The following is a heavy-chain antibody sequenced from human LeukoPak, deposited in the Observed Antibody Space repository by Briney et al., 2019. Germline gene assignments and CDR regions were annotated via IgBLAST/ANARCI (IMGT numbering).Heavy chain of an antibody. Sequence: GGSLRLSCAASGFTFSSYWMHWVRQAPGKGLVWVSRINSDGSSTSYADSVKGRFTISRDNAQNTLYLQMNSLRAEDTAVYYCARAQADIIMVRGVHYYYYYGMDVWGKGTTVTVSS. D-gene: IGHD3-10*01. CDR3: ARAQADIIMVRGVHYYYYYGMDV. CDR2: INSDGSST. CDR1: GFTFSSYW. V-gene: IGHV3-74*01. J-gene: IGHJ6*04.